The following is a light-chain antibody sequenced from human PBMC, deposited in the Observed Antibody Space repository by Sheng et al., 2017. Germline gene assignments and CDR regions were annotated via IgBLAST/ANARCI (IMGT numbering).Light chain of an antibody. CDR1: QRVSNN. V-gene: IGKV3-11*01. J-gene: IGKJ5*01. CDR2: GAS. Sequence: EIVMTQSPATLSVSPGERATLSCRASQRVSNNLAWYQQKPGQAPRLLIYGASNRATGIPARFSGSGSGTDFTLTISSLEPEDFAIYYCQERRNWPPITFGQGTRLEIK. CDR3: QERRNWPPIT.